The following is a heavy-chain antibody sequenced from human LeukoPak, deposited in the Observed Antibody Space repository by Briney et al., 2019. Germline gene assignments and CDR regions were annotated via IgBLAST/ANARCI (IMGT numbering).Heavy chain of an antibody. D-gene: IGHD3-16*01. Sequence: GGSLRLSCAASGFTFSGYWMHWVRQAPGKGLEWVANINQDGSDKYYVDSVKGRFTISRDNAKNSLYLQMNSLRAEDTAVYYCAKDDNYIRFLSWGQGTLVTVSS. CDR1: GFTFSGYW. CDR3: AKDDNYIRFLS. V-gene: IGHV3-7*03. J-gene: IGHJ5*02. CDR2: INQDGSDK.